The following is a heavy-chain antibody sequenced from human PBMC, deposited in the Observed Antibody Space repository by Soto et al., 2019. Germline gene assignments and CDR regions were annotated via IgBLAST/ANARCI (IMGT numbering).Heavy chain of an antibody. CDR2: IDTSGST. V-gene: IGHV4-4*07. D-gene: IGHD3-3*01. CDR3: ARGGQDFWSGPFDD. CDR1: GGSISNYY. Sequence: SETLSLTCTVSGGSISNYYCNWIRQPAGKGLEWIGRIDTSGSTNYNPSLKGRVTMSVDTSKQEFSLKLSSVTAADTALYYCARGGQDFWSGPFDDWGRGALVTVSS. J-gene: IGHJ4*02.